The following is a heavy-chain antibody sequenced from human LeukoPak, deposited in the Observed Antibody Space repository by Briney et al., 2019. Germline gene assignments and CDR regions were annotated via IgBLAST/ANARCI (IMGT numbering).Heavy chain of an antibody. CDR1: GFTFSSYS. J-gene: IGHJ4*02. CDR3: ARDRRYFDTGGLGGPDY. CDR2: IRSSSSYI. D-gene: IGHD2-8*02. V-gene: IGHV3-21*01. Sequence: GGSLRLSCAASGFTFSSYSMNWVRQAPGKGLEWVSSIRSSSSYIYYADSVKGRFTISRDNAKNSLFLQMNNLRAEDTAVYYCARDRRYFDTGGLGGPDYWGQGTLITVFS.